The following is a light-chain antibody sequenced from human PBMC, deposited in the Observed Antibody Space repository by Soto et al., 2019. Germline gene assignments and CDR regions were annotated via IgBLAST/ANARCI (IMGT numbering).Light chain of an antibody. CDR2: EVS. Sequence: QSALTQPASVSGSPGQSITISCTGTSSDVGAHKYVSWYQQHPGEAPKLIIYEVSNWPSGVSNRFSGSKSGNTASLTISGLQAEDEADYYCKSYTNNRSLMFGGGTKVTVL. J-gene: IGLJ3*02. CDR1: SSDVGAHKY. CDR3: KSYTNNRSLM. V-gene: IGLV2-14*01.